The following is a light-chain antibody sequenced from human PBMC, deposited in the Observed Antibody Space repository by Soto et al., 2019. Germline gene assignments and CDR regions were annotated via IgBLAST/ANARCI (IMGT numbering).Light chain of an antibody. Sequence: QSVLTQRPSVSGSPGQSVTISCTGTSSDVGSNNHVSWYQQPPGTVPKVMIYGVTNRPSGVPDRFSGSKSGNTASLTISGLQAEDEADYYCCSFTSGNTYVFGTGTKVTVL. CDR1: SSDVGSNNH. V-gene: IGLV2-18*02. J-gene: IGLJ1*01. CDR3: CSFTSGNTYV. CDR2: GVT.